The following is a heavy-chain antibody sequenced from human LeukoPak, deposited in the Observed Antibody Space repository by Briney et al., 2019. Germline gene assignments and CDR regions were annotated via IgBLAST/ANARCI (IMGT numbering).Heavy chain of an antibody. V-gene: IGHV5-51*01. Sequence: PGESLKISCKGSGYSFTGYWIGWVRQMPGKGLEWMGIIYPGDSDTRYSPSFQGQVTTSADKSISTAYLQWSSLKASDTAMYYCARHAYYYDSSGYAPDYWGQGTLVTVSS. CDR3: ARHAYYYDSSGYAPDY. CDR2: IYPGDSDT. J-gene: IGHJ4*02. D-gene: IGHD3-22*01. CDR1: GYSFTGYW.